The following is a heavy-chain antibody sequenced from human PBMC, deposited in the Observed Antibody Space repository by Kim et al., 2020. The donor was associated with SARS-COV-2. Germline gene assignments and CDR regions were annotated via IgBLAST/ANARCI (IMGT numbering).Heavy chain of an antibody. CDR2: INHSGST. J-gene: IGHJ4*02. Sequence: SETLSLTCAVYGGSFSGYYWSWIRQPPGKGLEWIGEINHSGSTNYNPSLKSRVTISVDTSKNQFSLKLSSVTAADTAVYYCARGGGLELRFSFDYWGQGTLVTVSS. D-gene: IGHD1-7*01. CDR3: ARGGGLELRFSFDY. V-gene: IGHV4-34*01. CDR1: GGSFSGYY.